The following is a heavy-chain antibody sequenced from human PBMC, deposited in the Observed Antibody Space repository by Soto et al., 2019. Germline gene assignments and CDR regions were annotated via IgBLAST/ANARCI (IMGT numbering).Heavy chain of an antibody. CDR1: GFTLSSYH. CDR2: ISISSSTI. Sequence: PGGSLRLSCAASGFTLSSYHMDWVRQPPGKGLEWVSYISISSSTIFYADSVKGRFTISRDNVKHSIYLQMDRLRAEDTAVYYCARDGSTGNTNYHYAMDVWGQGTTVTVSS. V-gene: IGHV3-48*03. D-gene: IGHD4-17*01. J-gene: IGHJ6*02. CDR3: ARDGSTGNTNYHYAMDV.